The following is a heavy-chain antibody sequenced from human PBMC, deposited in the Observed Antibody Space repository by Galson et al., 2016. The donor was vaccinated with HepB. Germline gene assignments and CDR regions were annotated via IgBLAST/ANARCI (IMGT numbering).Heavy chain of an antibody. D-gene: IGHD3-10*01. J-gene: IGHJ4*02. V-gene: IGHV4-34*01. CDR1: GGSLSGFY. CDR2: ISQSGTT. CDR3: ARGWSYGSGSDYFDY. Sequence: SETLSLTCAVSGGSLSGFYWSWIRQRPGKGLEWIGEISQSGTTNNNPSLKSRVSMSVDTSKNQFSLKLTSVTVADTAVYFCARGWSYGSGSDYFDYWGQGTLVTVSS.